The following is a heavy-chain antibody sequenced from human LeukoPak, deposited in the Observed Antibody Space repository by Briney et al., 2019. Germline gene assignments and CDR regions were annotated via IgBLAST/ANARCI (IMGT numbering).Heavy chain of an antibody. D-gene: IGHD3-22*01. CDR1: GFTFSSYG. CDR2: ISYDGSNK. J-gene: IGHJ3*02. Sequence: GGSLRLSCAASGFTFSSYGMHWVRQAPGKGLEWVAVISYDGSNKYYADSVKGRFAISRDNSKNTLYLQMNSLRAEDTAVYYCARDPYDRGDRYYGAFDIWGQGTMVIVSS. CDR3: ARDPYDRGDRYYGAFDI. V-gene: IGHV3-30*03.